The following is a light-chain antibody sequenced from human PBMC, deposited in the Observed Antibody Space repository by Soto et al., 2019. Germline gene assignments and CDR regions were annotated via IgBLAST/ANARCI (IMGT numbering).Light chain of an antibody. CDR2: QVT. CDR3: SSYTGSTNYV. CDR1: SSDVGIYNY. J-gene: IGLJ1*01. V-gene: IGLV2-14*01. Sequence: QSALAQPASVSGSLGQSIPISCPETSSDVGIYNYVSWYQQHPGKAPKLMIYQVTNRPSGVSNRFSGSKSGNTASLTISGLQAEDEADYYCSSYTGSTNYVFGTGTKVTVL.